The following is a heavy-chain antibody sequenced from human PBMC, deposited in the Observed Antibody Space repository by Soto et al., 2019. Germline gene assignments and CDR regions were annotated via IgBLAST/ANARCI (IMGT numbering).Heavy chain of an antibody. D-gene: IGHD2-2*01. J-gene: IGHJ5*02. CDR1: GDAISGGASC. CDR3: AKLSCTSSTCYFPGWFDP. Sequence: SETLSLTCTVSGDAISGGASCLIGMRQPPWRGLELIANVYYSGSSYYNPSLKSRLTISVDTTKNQFSLQLKSMTAADTAVYYCAKLSCTSSTCYFPGWFDPWGQGTLVTVSS. CDR2: VYYSGSS. V-gene: IGHV4-31*02.